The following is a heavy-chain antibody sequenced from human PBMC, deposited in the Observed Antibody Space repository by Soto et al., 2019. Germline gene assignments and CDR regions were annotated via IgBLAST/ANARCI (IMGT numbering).Heavy chain of an antibody. CDR1: GFTFSSYG. CDR2: IWYDGSNK. J-gene: IGHJ2*01. CDR3: ARDYYDSSGYYYPWYFDL. D-gene: IGHD3-22*01. Sequence: QVQLVESGGGVVQPGRSLRLSCAASGFTFSSYGMHWVRQAPGKGLEWVAVIWYDGSNKYYADSVKGRFTISRDNSKKPLYLQMDSLRAEDTAVYYCARDYYDSSGYYYPWYFDLWGRGTLVTVSS. V-gene: IGHV3-33*01.